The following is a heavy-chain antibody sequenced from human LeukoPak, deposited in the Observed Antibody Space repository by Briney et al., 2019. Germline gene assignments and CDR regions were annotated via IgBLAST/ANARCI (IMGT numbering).Heavy chain of an antibody. D-gene: IGHD3-9*01. Sequence: GASVKVSCKASGYTFTSYGISWVRQAPGQGLEWTGWISAYNGNTNYAQKLQGRVTMTTDTSTSTAYMELRSLRSDDTAVYYCARDVLRYFDWLLNLDYWGQGTLVTVSS. CDR3: ARDVLRYFDWLLNLDY. CDR1: GYTFTSYG. J-gene: IGHJ4*02. CDR2: ISAYNGNT. V-gene: IGHV1-18*01.